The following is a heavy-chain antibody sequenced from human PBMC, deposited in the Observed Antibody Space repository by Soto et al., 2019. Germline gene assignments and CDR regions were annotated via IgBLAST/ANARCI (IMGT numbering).Heavy chain of an antibody. CDR1: GGSFSGYY. V-gene: IGHV4-34*01. J-gene: IGHJ4*02. D-gene: IGHD1-7*01. Sequence: SETLSLTCAVYGGSFSGYYWSWIRQPPGKGLEWIGEINHSGSTNYNPSLKSQVTISVDTSENQFSLKLSSVTAADTAVYYCARVRTCALDYWGQGTLVTVSS. CDR2: INHSGST. CDR3: ARVRTCALDY.